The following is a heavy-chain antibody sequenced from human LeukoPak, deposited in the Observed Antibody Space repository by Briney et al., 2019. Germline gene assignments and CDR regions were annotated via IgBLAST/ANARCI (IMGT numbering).Heavy chain of an antibody. CDR3: ARRSLGETALDY. V-gene: IGHV4-59*01. J-gene: IGHJ4*02. Sequence: SETLSLTCTVSGGSISSYYCSWIRQPPGKGLEWIGYIYYSGSTNYNPSLKSRVTISVDTSKNQFSLKLSSVTAADTAVYYCARRSLGETALDYWGQGTLVTVSS. D-gene: IGHD3-10*01. CDR2: IYYSGST. CDR1: GGSISSYY.